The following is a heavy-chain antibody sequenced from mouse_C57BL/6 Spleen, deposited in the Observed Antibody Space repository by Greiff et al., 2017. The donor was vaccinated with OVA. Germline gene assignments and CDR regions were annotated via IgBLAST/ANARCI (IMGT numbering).Heavy chain of an antibody. Sequence: EVQLQESGPGLVKPSQSLSLTCSVTGYSITSGYYWNWIRQFPGNQLEWMGYISYDGSNNYNPSLKNRISITRDTSKNQFFLKLNSVTTEDTATYYCARDGDSNWYFDVWGTGTTVTVSS. D-gene: IGHD2-5*01. CDR2: ISYDGSN. CDR1: GYSITSGYY. CDR3: ARDGDSNWYFDV. J-gene: IGHJ1*03. V-gene: IGHV3-6*01.